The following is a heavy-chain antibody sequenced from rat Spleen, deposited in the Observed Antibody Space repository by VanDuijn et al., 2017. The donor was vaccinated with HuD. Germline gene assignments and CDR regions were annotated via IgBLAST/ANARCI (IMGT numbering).Heavy chain of an antibody. J-gene: IGHJ2*01. CDR2: MWSGGST. V-gene: IGHV2S63*01. D-gene: IGHD1-4*01. CDR1: GFSLTSYG. CDR3: TRTGITSFDY. Sequence: VQLKESGPGLVQPSQTLSLTCTVSGFSLTSYGINWVRQPPGKGLEWMGVMWSGGSTAYNSALKSRLSISRDTSKSQVFLKINSLQTEATAIYYCTRTGITSFDYWGQGVMVTVSS.